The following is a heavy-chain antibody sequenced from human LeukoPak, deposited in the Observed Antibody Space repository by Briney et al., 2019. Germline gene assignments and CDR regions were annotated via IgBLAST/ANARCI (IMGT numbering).Heavy chain of an antibody. CDR1: DDSISSGGYY. CDR2: IYYSGST. J-gene: IGHJ3*02. D-gene: IGHD3-3*01. V-gene: IGHV4-61*08. Sequence: SETLSLTCTVSDDSISSGGYYWSWIRQPPGKGLEWIGYIYYSGSTNYNPSLKSRVTISVDTSKNQFSLKLSSVTAADTAVYYCARGVRARDLRFLEWLSNDAFDIWGQGTMVTVSS. CDR3: ARGVRARDLRFLEWLSNDAFDI.